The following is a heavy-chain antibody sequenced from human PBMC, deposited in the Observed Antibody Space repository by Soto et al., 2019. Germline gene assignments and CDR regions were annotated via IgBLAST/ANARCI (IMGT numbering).Heavy chain of an antibody. V-gene: IGHV3-30*18. CDR3: AKDVDDSITMVRGATGGMDV. D-gene: IGHD3-10*01. Sequence: QVQLVESGGGVVQPGRSLRLSCAASGFTFSSYGMHWVRQAPGKGLEWVAVISYDGSNKYYADSVKGRFTISRDNSKNTLYLQMNSLRAEDTAVYYCAKDVDDSITMVRGATGGMDVWGQGTTVTVSS. J-gene: IGHJ6*02. CDR1: GFTFSSYG. CDR2: ISYDGSNK.